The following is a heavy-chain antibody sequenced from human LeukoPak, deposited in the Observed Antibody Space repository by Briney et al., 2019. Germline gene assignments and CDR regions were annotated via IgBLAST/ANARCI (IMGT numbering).Heavy chain of an antibody. Sequence: ASVKVSCKASGYTFTGYYMHWVRQASGQGLEWMGWINPNSGGTNYAQKFQGRVTMTRDTSISTAYMELSRLRSDDTAVYYCARVSGQGGRSFDYWGQGTLVTVSS. J-gene: IGHJ4*02. D-gene: IGHD3-3*01. CDR2: INPNSGGT. CDR3: ARVSGQGGRSFDY. V-gene: IGHV1-2*02. CDR1: GYTFTGYY.